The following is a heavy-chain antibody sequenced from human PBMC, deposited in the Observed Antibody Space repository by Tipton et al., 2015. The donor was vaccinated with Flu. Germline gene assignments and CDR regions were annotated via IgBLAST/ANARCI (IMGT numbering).Heavy chain of an antibody. CDR3: ARDPNGDDFDY. CDR2: ISYDGSNK. CDR1: GFTFSSYA. Sequence: SLRLSCAASGFTFSSYAMHWVRQAPGKGLEWVAVISYDGSNKYYADSVKGRFTISRDNSKNTLYLQMNSLRAEDTAVYYCARDPNGDDFDYWGQGTLVTVSS. J-gene: IGHJ4*02. V-gene: IGHV3-30-3*01. D-gene: IGHD4-17*01.